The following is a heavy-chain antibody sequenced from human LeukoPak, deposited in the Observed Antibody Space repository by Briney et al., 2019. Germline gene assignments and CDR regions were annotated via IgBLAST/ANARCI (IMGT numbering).Heavy chain of an antibody. J-gene: IGHJ4*02. D-gene: IGHD3-9*01. CDR2: INPNSGGT. V-gene: IGHV1-2*02. CDR3: AREYYDILTGYYMRGDY. Sequence: ASVKVSCKASGYTFTGYYMHWVRQAPGQGLEWMGWINPNSGGTNYAQKFQGRVTMTRDTSISTAYMELSRLRSDDTAVYYCAREYYDILTGYYMRGDYWGQGTLVTVSS. CDR1: GYTFTGYY.